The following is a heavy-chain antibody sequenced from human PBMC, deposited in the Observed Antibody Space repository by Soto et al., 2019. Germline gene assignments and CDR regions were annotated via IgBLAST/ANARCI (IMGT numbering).Heavy chain of an antibody. J-gene: IGHJ6*02. CDR1: GGTFSSYT. CDR2: IIPYLDVA. CDR3: ARGYGSGTYPHYGMDV. D-gene: IGHD3-10*01. V-gene: IGHV1-69*02. Sequence: QVQLVQSGAEVKKPGSSLKVSCKTSGGTFSSYTINWVRQAPGQGLEWVGRIIPYLDVANYAQNFQGRVTIFADTSTSTAYLDLTSLTSEDTAVYYCARGYGSGTYPHYGMDVWGQGTTVTVSS.